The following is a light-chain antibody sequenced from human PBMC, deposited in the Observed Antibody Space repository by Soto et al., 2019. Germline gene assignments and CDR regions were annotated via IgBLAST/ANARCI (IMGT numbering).Light chain of an antibody. CDR3: QQTYNTPIT. Sequence: DIQMTQSPSSLSASVGDRITIPCRASQSISRYLNWYQQKPGRAPNLLISAASSLQSGVPSRFSGSGFGTDFTLTINSLQPEDFATYYCQQTYNTPITFGQGTRLEIK. V-gene: IGKV1-39*01. J-gene: IGKJ5*01. CDR1: QSISRY. CDR2: AAS.